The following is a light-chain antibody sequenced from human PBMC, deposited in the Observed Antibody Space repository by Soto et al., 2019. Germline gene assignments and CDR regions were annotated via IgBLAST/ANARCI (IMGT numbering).Light chain of an antibody. J-gene: IGKJ1*01. CDR1: QSLGRE. V-gene: IGKV1-5*01. CDR3: QRYNAYWA. Sequence: GARVTITCRASQSLGRELAWYQQKPGKAPKVLIYDASSLKSGVPSRFSGSGSGTEFTLTISSLQPDDFATYYCQRYNAYWAFGPGTKVEIK. CDR2: DAS.